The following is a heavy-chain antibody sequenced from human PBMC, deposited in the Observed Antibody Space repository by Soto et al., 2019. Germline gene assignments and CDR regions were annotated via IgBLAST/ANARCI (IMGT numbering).Heavy chain of an antibody. CDR2: IKQDESEK. J-gene: IGHJ4*02. Sequence: GGSLRLSCAASGFSFSDYWMSWVRQAPGKGLEWVTTIKQDESEKYYVDSVKGRFTVSRDNAKSSLYLQMNSLRAEDTAMYYCAREFSAGNGSPPAFWGQGSLVTVSS. CDR3: AREFSAGNGSPPAF. CDR1: GFSFSDYW. V-gene: IGHV3-7*03. D-gene: IGHD6-13*01.